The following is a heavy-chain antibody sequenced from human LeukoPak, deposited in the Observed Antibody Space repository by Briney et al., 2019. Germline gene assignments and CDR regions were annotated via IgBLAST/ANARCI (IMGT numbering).Heavy chain of an antibody. CDR1: GYSISSGYY. D-gene: IGHD3-22*01. CDR2: IYHSGST. Sequence: NPSETLSLTCTVSGYSISSGYYWGWIRQPPGKGLEWIGSIYHSGSTYYNPSLKSRVTISVDTSKNQFSLKLSSVTAADTAVYYCARYGDYYDSSGYYYEVFFFDYWGQGTLVTVSS. CDR3: ARYGDYYDSSGYYYEVFFFDY. V-gene: IGHV4-38-2*02. J-gene: IGHJ4*02.